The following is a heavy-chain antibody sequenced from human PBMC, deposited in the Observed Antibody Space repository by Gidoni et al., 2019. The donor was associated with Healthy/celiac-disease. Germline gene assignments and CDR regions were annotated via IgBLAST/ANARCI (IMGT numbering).Heavy chain of an antibody. J-gene: IGHJ6*02. V-gene: IGHV3-7*01. D-gene: IGHD1-1*01. CDR3: ARSRGTDYYYYGMDV. Sequence: EVQLVESGGGLVQPGGSLRLSCAASGFPFSSYWMSWVRQAPGKGLEWVANIKQDGSEKYYVDSVKGRFTISRDNAKNSLYLQMNSLRAEDTAVYYCARSRGTDYYYYGMDVWGQGTTVTVSS. CDR1: GFPFSSYW. CDR2: IKQDGSEK.